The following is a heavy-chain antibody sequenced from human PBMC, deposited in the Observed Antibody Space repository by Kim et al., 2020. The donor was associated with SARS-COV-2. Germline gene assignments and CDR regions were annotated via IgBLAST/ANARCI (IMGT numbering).Heavy chain of an antibody. D-gene: IGHD3-22*01. Sequence: SETLSLTCVVSGGSFSDYYWTWIRQPPGKGLEWIGEINHSGDTNYNPSLRSRVTLTVDASKNQFSLTMDSVTAADTSVYYCARLMSDSRKYWWFDPLGPGSPGHRLL. CDR2: INHSGDT. J-gene: IGHJ5*02. V-gene: IGHV4-34*01. CDR1: GGSFSDYY. CDR3: ARLMSDSRKYWWFDP.